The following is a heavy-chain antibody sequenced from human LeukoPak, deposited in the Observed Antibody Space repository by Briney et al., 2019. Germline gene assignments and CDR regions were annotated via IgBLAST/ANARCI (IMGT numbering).Heavy chain of an antibody. Sequence: PGRSLRLSCAATGFTFSSYGMHWVRQARGKGMEWVAVISYDGSNKYYADSVKGRFTISRDNSKNTLYLQMNSLRAEDTAVYYCAGFTMVRGARNDYWGQGTLVTVSS. V-gene: IGHV3-30*03. CDR3: AGFTMVRGARNDY. CDR2: ISYDGSNK. CDR1: GFTFSSYG. J-gene: IGHJ4*02. D-gene: IGHD3-10*01.